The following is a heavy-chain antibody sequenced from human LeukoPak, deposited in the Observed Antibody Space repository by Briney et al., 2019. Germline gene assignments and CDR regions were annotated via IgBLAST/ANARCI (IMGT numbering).Heavy chain of an antibody. J-gene: IGHJ4*02. V-gene: IGHV3-23*01. D-gene: IGHD3-22*01. CDR2: INGNGGST. CDR3: AKSSADSRGPYYFDY. Sequence: PGGSLRLSCAASGFTFSGYALTWVRQPPGKGLEWVSAINGNGGSTYYADSVRGRFTISRDNSKNTLFLQMNSLRAEDTALYYCAKSSADSRGPYYFDYWGQGTLVTVSS. CDR1: GFTFSGYA.